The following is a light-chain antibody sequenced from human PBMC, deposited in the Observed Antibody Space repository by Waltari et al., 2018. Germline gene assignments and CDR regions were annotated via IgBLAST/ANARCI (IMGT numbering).Light chain of an antibody. CDR3: QQCNSYLLT. Sequence: DIQMTQSPSTLSASVGDRVTITCRASQSIGSSLAWYRQKPGKAPKVVIYEASSLESGVPSRCSGSGSGTEFTLTISSLQPDDFATYYCQQCNSYLLTFGGGTKVEIK. CDR2: EAS. CDR1: QSIGSS. V-gene: IGKV1-5*03. J-gene: IGKJ4*01.